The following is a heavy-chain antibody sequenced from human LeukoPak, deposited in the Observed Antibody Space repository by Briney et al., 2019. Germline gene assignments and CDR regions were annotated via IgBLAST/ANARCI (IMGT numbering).Heavy chain of an antibody. CDR3: ARDRRRITIFGVVSRDAFDI. CDR1: GGSISSGGYY. J-gene: IGHJ3*02. CDR2: IYTSGST. Sequence: SETLSLTCTVSGGSISSGGYYWSWIRQPAGKGLEWIGRIYTSGSTNYNPSLKSRVTMSVDTSKNQFSLKLSSVTAADTAVYYCARDRRRITIFGVVSRDAFDIWGQGTMVTVSS. V-gene: IGHV4-61*02. D-gene: IGHD3-3*01.